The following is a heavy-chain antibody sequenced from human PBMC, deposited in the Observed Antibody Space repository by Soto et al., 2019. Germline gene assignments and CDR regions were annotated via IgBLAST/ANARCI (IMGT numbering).Heavy chain of an antibody. J-gene: IGHJ4*02. CDR1: GGSISSGDYY. CDR2: LYYSGST. Sequence: QVQLQESGPGLVKPSQTLSLTCTVSGGSISSGDYYWSWIRQPPGKGLEWIGYLYYSGSTYYNPSLKSRVTISGDTSKNQCSLKLRSVTAADTAVYYCARAVIINPTVAPFDYWGQGTLVTDS. V-gene: IGHV4-30-4*01. D-gene: IGHD5-12*01. CDR3: ARAVIINPTVAPFDY.